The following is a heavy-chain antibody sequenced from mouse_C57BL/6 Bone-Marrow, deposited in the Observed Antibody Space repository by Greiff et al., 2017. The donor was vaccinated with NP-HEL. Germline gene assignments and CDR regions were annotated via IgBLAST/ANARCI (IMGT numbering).Heavy chain of an antibody. CDR1: GYTFTSYW. CDR3: ARDYDYDKGYYFDY. D-gene: IGHD2-4*01. V-gene: IGHV1-50*01. Sequence: VQLQQPGAELVKPGASVKLSCKASGYTFTSYWMQWVKQRPGQGLEWIGEIDPSDSYTNYNQKLKGKATLTVDTSSSTAYMQLSSLTSEDSAVYYCARDYDYDKGYYFDYWGQGTTLTVSS. CDR2: IDPSDSYT. J-gene: IGHJ2*01.